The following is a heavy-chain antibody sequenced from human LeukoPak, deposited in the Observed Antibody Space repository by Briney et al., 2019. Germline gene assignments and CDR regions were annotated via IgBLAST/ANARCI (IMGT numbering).Heavy chain of an antibody. V-gene: IGHV3-11*01. J-gene: IGHJ3*02. Sequence: GSLSLSCAASGFTFSDYYMGWIRRAPGKGLEWVSYISSSGSTIYYADSVKGRFTISRDNAKNSLYLQMNSLRAEDTAVYYCAREDMIKHAFDIWGQGTMVTVSS. CDR3: AREDMIKHAFDI. CDR2: ISSSGSTI. D-gene: IGHD3-22*01. CDR1: GFTFSDYY.